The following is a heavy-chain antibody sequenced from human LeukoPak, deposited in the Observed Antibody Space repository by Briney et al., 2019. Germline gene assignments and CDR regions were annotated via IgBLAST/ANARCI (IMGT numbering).Heavy chain of an antibody. Sequence: SGPTLVNPTQTLTLTCTFSGFSLSTSGVGVGWIRQPPGKALEWLALIYWNDDKRYSPSLKSRLTITKDTSKNQVVLTMTNMDPVDTATYYCAHRRSTHCSGGSCYNYSPVYWGQGTLVTVSS. CDR3: AHRRSTHCSGGSCYNYSPVY. CDR2: IYWNDDK. V-gene: IGHV2-5*01. D-gene: IGHD2-15*01. J-gene: IGHJ4*02. CDR1: GFSLSTSGVG.